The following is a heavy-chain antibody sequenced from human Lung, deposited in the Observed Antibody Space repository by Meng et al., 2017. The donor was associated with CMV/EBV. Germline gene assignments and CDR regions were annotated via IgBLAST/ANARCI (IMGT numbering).Heavy chain of an antibody. CDR2: ISAYTGKA. J-gene: IGHJ4*02. Sequence: VELVQSAGGVSQPGASVKLPSKASGCSLATYGFSWVRQAPGKGLDWMGWISAYTGKAENAENLQGRVTLTTDTSTSTSFMELRSLTFDDTAVYYCARFEEKGTILLDYWGQGTLVTVSS. CDR3: ARFEEKGTILLDY. D-gene: IGHD5-24*01. V-gene: IGHV1-18*01. CDR1: GCSLATYG.